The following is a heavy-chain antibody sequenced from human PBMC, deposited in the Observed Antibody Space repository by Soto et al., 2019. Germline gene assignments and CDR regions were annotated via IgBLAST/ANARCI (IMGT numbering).Heavy chain of an antibody. Sequence: SETLSLTCTVSGVSISSGDYYWSWIRQPPGKGLEWIGYIYYSGSTYYNPSLKSRVTISVDTSKNQFSLKLSSVTAADTAVYYCARVHYYDSSGYLDPYNWFDPWGQGTLVTVSS. J-gene: IGHJ5*02. CDR1: GVSISSGDYY. D-gene: IGHD3-22*01. V-gene: IGHV4-30-4*01. CDR2: IYYSGST. CDR3: ARVHYYDSSGYLDPYNWFDP.